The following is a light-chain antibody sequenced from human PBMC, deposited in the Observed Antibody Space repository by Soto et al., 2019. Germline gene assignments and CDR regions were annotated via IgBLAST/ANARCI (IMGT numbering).Light chain of an antibody. CDR3: SSYSRTSTRV. CDR2: EVF. J-gene: IGLJ1*01. V-gene: IGLV2-14*01. CDR1: SSDLGGYNS. Sequence: QSVLTQPASVSGSPGQSITISCTGTSSDLGGYNSVSWFQQHPDKAPKLIIYEVFNRPSGISSRFSGFKSGNTASLTTSGLQAEDEADYYCSSYSRTSTRVFGTGTKVTVL.